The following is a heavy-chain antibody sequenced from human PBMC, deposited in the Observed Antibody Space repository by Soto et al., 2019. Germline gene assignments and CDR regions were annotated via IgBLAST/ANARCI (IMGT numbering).Heavy chain of an antibody. V-gene: IGHV1-18*01. Sequence: QVHLVQSGAEVKKPGASVKVSCKGSGYGFTTYGITWVRQAPGQGLEWMAWISAHNGNTNYAQKLQGRVTVTRDTSTSTAYMELRSLRSDATAVYYCARGRYGDYWGQGALVTVSP. J-gene: IGHJ4*02. CDR1: GYGFTTYG. CDR2: ISAHNGNT. CDR3: ARGRYGDY. D-gene: IGHD1-1*01.